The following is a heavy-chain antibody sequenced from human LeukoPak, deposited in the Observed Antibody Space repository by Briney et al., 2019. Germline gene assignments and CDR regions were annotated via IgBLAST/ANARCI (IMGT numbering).Heavy chain of an antibody. CDR2: ISGSGGST. Sequence: GGSLRLSCAASGFTFSTYAMSWVRQAPGKGLVWVSGISGSGGSTYYADSVKGRFTISRDNSKNSLYLQMYSLRAEDTAVYYCANTQGNYYYMDVWGKGTTVTVSS. CDR1: GFTFSTYA. J-gene: IGHJ6*03. V-gene: IGHV3-23*01. D-gene: IGHD2-15*01. CDR3: ANTQGNYYYMDV.